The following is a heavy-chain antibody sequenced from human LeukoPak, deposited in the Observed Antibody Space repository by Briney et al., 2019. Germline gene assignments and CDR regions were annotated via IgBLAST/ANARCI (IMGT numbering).Heavy chain of an antibody. Sequence: PSETLSLTCAVYGGSFSGYYWSWIRQPPGKGLEWIGEINHSGSTNYNPSPKSRVTISVDTSKNQFSLKLSSVTAADTAVYYCARAYDYVWGSYRYKPYFDYWGQGTLVTVSS. V-gene: IGHV4-34*01. CDR2: INHSGST. J-gene: IGHJ4*02. CDR1: GGSFSGYY. D-gene: IGHD3-16*02. CDR3: ARAYDYVWGSYRYKPYFDY.